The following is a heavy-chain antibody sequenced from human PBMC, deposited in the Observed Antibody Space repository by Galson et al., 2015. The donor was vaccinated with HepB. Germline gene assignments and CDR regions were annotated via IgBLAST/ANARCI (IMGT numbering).Heavy chain of an antibody. J-gene: IGHJ4*02. CDR2: IYHSGST. V-gene: IGHV4-30-2*01. CDR1: GGSISSGGYS. Sequence: VSGGSISSGGYSWSWIRQPPGKGLEWIGYIYHSGSTNYNPSLKSRVTISVDTSKNQFSLKLSSVTAADTAVYYCARGGNSGSLRPYFDYWGQGTLVTVSS. CDR3: ARGGNSGSLRPYFDY. D-gene: IGHD1-26*01.